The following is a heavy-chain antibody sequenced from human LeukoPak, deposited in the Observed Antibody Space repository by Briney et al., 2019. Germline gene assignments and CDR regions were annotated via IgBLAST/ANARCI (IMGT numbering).Heavy chain of an antibody. CDR2: ISSNSDNT. Sequence: ASVKVSCKATGYTFTSYGISWVRQAPGQGLEWAGWISSNSDNTNYAQKFQGRVTMTTDTSTSTAYMELRSLRSDDTAVYYCARDWGSIKVITDYWGQGTLVTVSS. CDR3: ARDWGSIKVITDY. D-gene: IGHD3-16*01. J-gene: IGHJ4*02. V-gene: IGHV1-18*01. CDR1: GYTFTSYG.